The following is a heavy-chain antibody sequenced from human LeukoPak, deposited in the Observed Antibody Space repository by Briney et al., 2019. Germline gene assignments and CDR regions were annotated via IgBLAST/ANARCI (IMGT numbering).Heavy chain of an antibody. D-gene: IGHD2-2*02. CDR1: RFTFSSYE. V-gene: IGHV3-48*03. CDR3: ARETSCSSSTCYTGDWYFDL. Sequence: GGSLRLSCAASRFTFSSYEMNGVRQAPGKGLEWVSYISSSESTIYYADSVKGRFTISRSNAKNPLYLQMNSLRAEDTAVYYSARETSCSSSTCYTGDWYFDLWGRGTLVTVSS. J-gene: IGHJ2*01. CDR2: ISSSESTI.